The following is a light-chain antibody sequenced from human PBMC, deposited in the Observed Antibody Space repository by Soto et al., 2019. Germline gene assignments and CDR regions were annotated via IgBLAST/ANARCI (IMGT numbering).Light chain of an antibody. J-gene: IGLJ1*01. CDR2: DVT. CDR1: SSDVGAYNY. CDR3: TSYTSISTYV. Sequence: QSALTQPASVSGPPGQSITISCTGTSSDVGAYNYVSWYQHHPGKAPRLVIYDVTNRPSGISDRFSGSKSGNTASLTISGLRAEDEADYYCTSYTSISTYVFGTGTKRTVL. V-gene: IGLV2-14*01.